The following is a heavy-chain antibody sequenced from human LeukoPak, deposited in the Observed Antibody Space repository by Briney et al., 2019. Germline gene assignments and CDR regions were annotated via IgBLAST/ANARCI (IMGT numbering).Heavy chain of an antibody. Sequence: ASVKVSCKVSGYTFTGSYMHWVRQAPGQGLEWMGWINPSDGGTNCAQRFQGRVTMTRDTSISTVYMELSRLRSDDTAVYYCAKVQDIRAFHIWGQGTMVTVSS. CDR1: GYTFTGSY. CDR2: INPSDGGT. V-gene: IGHV1-2*02. CDR3: AKVQDIRAFHI. D-gene: IGHD2-15*01. J-gene: IGHJ3*02.